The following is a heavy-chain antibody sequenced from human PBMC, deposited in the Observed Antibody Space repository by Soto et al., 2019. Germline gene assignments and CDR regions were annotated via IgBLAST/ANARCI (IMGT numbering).Heavy chain of an antibody. CDR2: IIPIFGTA. V-gene: IGHV1-69*12. CDR3: ARGIRRWLRLWAFDL. D-gene: IGHD5-12*01. CDR1: GGTFSSYT. Sequence: QVQLVQSGAEVKKPGSSVTVSCKASGGTFSSYTISWVRQAPGQGLEWMGGIIPIFGTANYAQKFQGRVTLTAVEATSTAYLELTTRRSEHTSVYYCARGIRRWLRLWAFDLWGRGTLVTVSS. J-gene: IGHJ2*01.